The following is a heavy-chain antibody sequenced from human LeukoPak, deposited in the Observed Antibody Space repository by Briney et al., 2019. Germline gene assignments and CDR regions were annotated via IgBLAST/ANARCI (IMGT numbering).Heavy chain of an antibody. J-gene: IGHJ5*02. Sequence: SVKVSCKASGGTFSSYAISWVRQAPGQGLEWMGGIIPIFGTANYAQKFQGRVTITADESTSTAYMELSSLRSEDTAVYYCARDGRLVNWFDPWGQEPWSPSPQ. D-gene: IGHD6-19*01. CDR1: GGTFSSYA. CDR3: ARDGRLVNWFDP. V-gene: IGHV1-69*01. CDR2: IIPIFGTA.